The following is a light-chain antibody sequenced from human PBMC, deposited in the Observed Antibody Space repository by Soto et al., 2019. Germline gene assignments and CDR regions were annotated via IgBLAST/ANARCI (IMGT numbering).Light chain of an antibody. CDR3: SSYAGSNDRGV. CDR2: EVS. Sequence: QSALTQPPSASGSPGQSVTISCTGTSSDIGAYNYVSWYQQHPGKAPKLMIHEVSKRPSGVPDRFSGSKSGNTASLTVSGRQADDSADYDCSSYAGSNDRGVFGGGTKVTVL. V-gene: IGLV2-8*01. J-gene: IGLJ3*02. CDR1: SSDIGAYNY.